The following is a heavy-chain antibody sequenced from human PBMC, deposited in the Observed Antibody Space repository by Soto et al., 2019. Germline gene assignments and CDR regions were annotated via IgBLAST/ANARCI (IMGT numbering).Heavy chain of an antibody. CDR1: GFTFSSYD. V-gene: IGHV3-13*01. D-gene: IGHD2-8*01. CDR3: ARTTPGYCTNGVCSSAFDI. CDR2: IGTAGDT. J-gene: IGHJ3*02. Sequence: GGSLRLSCAASGFTFSSYDMHWVRQATGKGLQWVSAIGTAGDTYYPGSVKGRFTISRENAKNSLYLQMNSLRAGDTAVYYCARTTPGYCTNGVCSSAFDIWGQGTMVTVSS.